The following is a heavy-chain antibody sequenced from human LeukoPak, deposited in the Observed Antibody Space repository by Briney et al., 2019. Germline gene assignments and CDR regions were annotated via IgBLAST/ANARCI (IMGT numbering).Heavy chain of an antibody. V-gene: IGHV4-38-2*02. Sequence: PSETLSLTCTVSGDSISSDYYWAWIRQPPGKGRESIGSSYHRGGRHYNPSRRSRGTILVHTSENQLSLELSSVTAADTAVYYCARALYYFEPSGYTFDYWGQGSLVTVSS. CDR1: GDSISSDYY. D-gene: IGHD3-22*01. CDR3: ARALYYFEPSGYTFDY. CDR2: SYHRGGR. J-gene: IGHJ4*02.